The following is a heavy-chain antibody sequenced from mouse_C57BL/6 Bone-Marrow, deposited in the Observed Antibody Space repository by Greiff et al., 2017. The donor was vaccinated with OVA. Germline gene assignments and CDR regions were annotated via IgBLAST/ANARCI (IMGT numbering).Heavy chain of an antibody. J-gene: IGHJ1*03. D-gene: IGHD2-12*01. Sequence: VKLVESGGGLVQPGGSLKLSCAASGFTFSDYGMAWVRQAPRKGPEWVAFISNLAYSIYYADTVTGRFTISRENAKNTLYLEMSSLRSEDTAMYYCARLYVYFDVWGTGTTVTVSS. V-gene: IGHV5-15*01. CDR2: ISNLAYSI. CDR1: GFTFSDYG. CDR3: ARLYVYFDV.